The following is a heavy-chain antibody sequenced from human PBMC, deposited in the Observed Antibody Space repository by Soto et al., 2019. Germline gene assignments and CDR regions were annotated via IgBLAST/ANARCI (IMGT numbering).Heavy chain of an antibody. D-gene: IGHD3-3*01. V-gene: IGHV3-30-3*01. CDR2: ISYDGSNK. CDR3: ARDPPYDFWSGYYDYYYYGMVV. J-gene: IGHJ6*02. Sequence: PGGSLRLSCAASGFTFSSYAMHWVRQAPGKGLEWVAVISYDGSNKYYADSVKGRFTISRDNSKNTLYLQMNSLRAEDTAVYYCARDPPYDFWSGYYDYYYYGMVVWGQGTTVTVSS. CDR1: GFTFSSYA.